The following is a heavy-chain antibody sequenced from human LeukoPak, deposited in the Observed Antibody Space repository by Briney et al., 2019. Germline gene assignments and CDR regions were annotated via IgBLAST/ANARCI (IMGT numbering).Heavy chain of an antibody. Sequence: SGGSLRLSCAASGFIASSNNMSWVRRAPGKGLEWVSTISESGGSTYYADSVKGRFTISRDNSKSTLYLQMNSLRAEDTAVYYCGRYFVMDVWGQGTSVTVPS. CDR1: GFIASSNN. J-gene: IGHJ6*02. V-gene: IGHV3-23*01. CDR3: GRYFVMDV. CDR2: ISESGGST.